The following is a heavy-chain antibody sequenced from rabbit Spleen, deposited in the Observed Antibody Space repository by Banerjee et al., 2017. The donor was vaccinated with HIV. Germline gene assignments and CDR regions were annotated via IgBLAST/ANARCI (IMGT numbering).Heavy chain of an antibody. V-gene: IGHV1S45*01. Sequence: QEQLEESGGDLVKPEGSLTLTCTASGFSFSSNYWICWVRQAPGKGLELIGCIDTGDGSTDYTSWAKGRFTISKTSSTTVTLQMTSLTAADTATYFCARDLTDAIGWNFGWWGQGTLGHRL. CDR2: IDTGDGST. CDR1: GFSFSSNYW. D-gene: IGHD4-1*01. J-gene: IGHJ4*01. CDR3: ARDLTDAIGWNFGW.